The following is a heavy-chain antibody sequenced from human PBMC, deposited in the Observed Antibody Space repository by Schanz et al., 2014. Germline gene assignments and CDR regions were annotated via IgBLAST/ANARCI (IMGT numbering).Heavy chain of an antibody. CDR1: GFTVNNYA. CDR3: AKHVRSLTGNDY. V-gene: IGHV3-23*01. Sequence: DVQLLESGGGLVQPGGSLRLSCTVSGFTVNNYAMSWVRQDPGKGLEWVSSIVGGGGRTYYAYSVKGRFTISRDNSKNTLYLQVNSLRAEDTAVYYCAKHVRSLTGNDYWGQGTLVTVSS. CDR2: IVGGGGRT. J-gene: IGHJ4*02. D-gene: IGHD3-9*01.